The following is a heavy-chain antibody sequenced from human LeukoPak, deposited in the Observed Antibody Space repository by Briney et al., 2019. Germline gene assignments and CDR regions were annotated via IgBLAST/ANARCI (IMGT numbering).Heavy chain of an antibody. J-gene: IGHJ4*02. Sequence: GGSLRLSCAASGFIFSSYGMHWVRRAPGKGLEWVALIWYDGKNKYYADSVKGRFTISRDNSKNTLYLQMDSLRAEDTAVYYCASDRTPSYYDRWGRGGHFDHWGQGTLVTVSS. CDR2: IWYDGKNK. CDR1: GFIFSSYG. CDR3: ASDRTPSYYDRWGRGGHFDH. V-gene: IGHV3-33*01. D-gene: IGHD3-22*01.